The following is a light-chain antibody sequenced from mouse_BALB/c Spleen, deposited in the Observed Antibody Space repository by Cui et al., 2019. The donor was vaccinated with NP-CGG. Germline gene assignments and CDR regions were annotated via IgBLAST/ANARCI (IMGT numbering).Light chain of an antibody. CDR2: GTN. CDR3: ALWYSNHWV. Sequence: QVVVTQESALTTSPGETVTLTCRSSTGAVTTSNYANWVQEKSDHLFTGLIGGTNNRAPGVPARFSGSLIGDKAALTIIGVRTEDEAIYFCALWYSNHWVFGGGTKLSVL. J-gene: IGLJ1*01. V-gene: IGLV1*01. CDR1: TGAVTTSNY.